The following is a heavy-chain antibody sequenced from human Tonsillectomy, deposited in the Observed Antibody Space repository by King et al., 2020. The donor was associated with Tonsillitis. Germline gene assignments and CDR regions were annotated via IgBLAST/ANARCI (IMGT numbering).Heavy chain of an antibody. CDR2: ISGSGGST. CDR1: GFTFSSHA. J-gene: IGHJ2*01. D-gene: IGHD3-10*01. V-gene: IGHV3-23*04. CDR3: AKSSSRGRPFVYFDL. Sequence: VQLVESGGGFVQPGGSLRLSCAASGFTFSSHAMSWVRQAPGKGLEWVSGISGSGGSTYYADSVKGRFTISRDNSKNTLYVQMNSVRAEDTAVYYCAKSSSRGRPFVYFDLWGRGTLVTVSS.